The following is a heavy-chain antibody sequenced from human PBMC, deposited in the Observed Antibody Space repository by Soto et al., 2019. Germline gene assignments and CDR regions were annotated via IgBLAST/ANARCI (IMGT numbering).Heavy chain of an antibody. J-gene: IGHJ6*02. CDR1: GASISSGPYS. D-gene: IGHD2-15*01. CDR2: MYDSGSS. Sequence: SETLSLTCTVSGASISSGPYSWNLIRQAPMKGLEWIGYMYDSGSSYYNPSLKSRVTISIDRSKNQFSLQLSSVSAADSAMYYCARAREVVAARIYYYGMDVWGQGTTVTVSS. CDR3: ARAREVVAARIYYYGMDV. V-gene: IGHV4-30-2*01.